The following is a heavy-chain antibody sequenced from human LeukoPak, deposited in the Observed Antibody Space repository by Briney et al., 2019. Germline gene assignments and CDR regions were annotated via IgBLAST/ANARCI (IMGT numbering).Heavy chain of an antibody. D-gene: IGHD2-15*01. CDR3: ARNGRSSSYWGAYDS. Sequence: SETLSLTCTVSGGSISRYYWSWIRQPPGKGLEWVGYINYSGSTNYNPSLKSRVTISVGTSKKQLSLNLSSVTAADAAVYYCARNGRSSSYWGAYDSWGQGTMVTVSS. J-gene: IGHJ3*02. V-gene: IGHV4-59*01. CDR2: INYSGST. CDR1: GGSISRYY.